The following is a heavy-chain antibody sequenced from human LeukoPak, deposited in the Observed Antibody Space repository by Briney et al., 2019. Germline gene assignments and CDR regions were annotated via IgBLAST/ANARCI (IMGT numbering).Heavy chain of an antibody. Sequence: GGSLRLSCAASGFTSRSYAMSWVRQAPGKGLEWVSALSSSGDTTYYADSVKGRFTISRDNSKNTLYLQMNSLRAEDTAVYYCAKGGYSSGWTLGYWGQGTLVTVSS. CDR2: LSSSGDTT. D-gene: IGHD6-19*01. J-gene: IGHJ4*02. V-gene: IGHV3-23*01. CDR1: GFTSRSYA. CDR3: AKGGYSSGWTLGY.